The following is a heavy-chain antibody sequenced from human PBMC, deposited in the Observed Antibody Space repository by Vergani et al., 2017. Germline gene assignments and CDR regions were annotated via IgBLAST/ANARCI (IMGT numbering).Heavy chain of an antibody. Sequence: QVQLQESCPGLVKPSQTLSLTCTVSGGYISSGGYYWSWIRQHPGKGLEWIGYIYYSGRTYYNPSLKSRVTISVDTSKNQFSLKLSSVTAADTTVYYCARGLGWGSPYYYYYYMDVWGKGTTVTVSS. CDR3: ARGLGWGSPYYYYYYMDV. D-gene: IGHD4-23*01. V-gene: IGHV4-31*03. CDR1: GGYISSGGYY. J-gene: IGHJ6*03. CDR2: IYYSGRT.